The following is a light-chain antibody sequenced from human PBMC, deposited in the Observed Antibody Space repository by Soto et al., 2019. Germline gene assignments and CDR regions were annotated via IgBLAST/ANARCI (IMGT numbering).Light chain of an antibody. CDR1: QSISSW. V-gene: IGKV1-5*03. J-gene: IGKJ1*01. CDR2: KAS. CDR3: QQSYSFPRT. Sequence: DIQMTQSPSTLSASVGDRVTITCRASQSISSWLAWYQQKPGKAPKLLIYKASTLKSGVPSRFSGSGSGTEFTLTISSLQPEDSATYYCQQSYSFPRTFGQGTKVDIK.